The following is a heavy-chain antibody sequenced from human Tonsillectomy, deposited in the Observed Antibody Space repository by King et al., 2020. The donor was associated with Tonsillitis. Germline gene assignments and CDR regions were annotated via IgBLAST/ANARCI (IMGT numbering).Heavy chain of an antibody. J-gene: IGHJ5*02. V-gene: IGHV4-39*01. CDR2: IYYSGST. D-gene: IGHD2-2*02. CDR3: ARHRDIVVVPAAIPSGIDP. CDR1: GGSISSSSYY. Sequence: LQLQESGPGLVKTSETLSLTCTVSGGSISSSSYYWGWIRQPPGKGLEWIGSIYYSGSTYYNPSLKSRVTISVDTSKNQFSLKLSSVTAADTAVYYCARHRDIVVVPAAIPSGIDPWGQGTLVTVSS.